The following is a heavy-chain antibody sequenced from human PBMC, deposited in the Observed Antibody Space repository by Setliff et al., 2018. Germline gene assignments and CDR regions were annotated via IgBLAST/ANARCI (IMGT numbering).Heavy chain of an antibody. D-gene: IGHD1-1*01. Sequence: GGSLRLSCAASGFSFSTYWKHWVRQAPGKGLVWVSRINGDESTTNYGGSMKGRFTISRDNAKNTVYLQMNSLRAEDTAVYYCARDREGDGNYYMDVWGKGTTVTVSS. CDR1: GFSFSTYW. CDR3: ARDREGDGNYYMDV. V-gene: IGHV3-74*01. J-gene: IGHJ6*03. CDR2: INGDESTT.